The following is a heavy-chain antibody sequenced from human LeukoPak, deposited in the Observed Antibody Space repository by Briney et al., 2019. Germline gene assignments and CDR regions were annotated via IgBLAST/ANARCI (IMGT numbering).Heavy chain of an antibody. J-gene: IGHJ4*02. CDR1: GFTVSSNS. Sequence: GGSLRLSCTVSGFTVSSNSMSWVRQAPGKGLEWVSFIYSDNTHYSHSVQGRFTISRDNSKKTLYLQMNSLRAEDPAVYYCARRAGAYSHPYDYWGQGTLVTVSS. D-gene: IGHD4/OR15-4a*01. CDR2: IYSDNT. V-gene: IGHV3-53*01. CDR3: ARRAGAYSHPYDY.